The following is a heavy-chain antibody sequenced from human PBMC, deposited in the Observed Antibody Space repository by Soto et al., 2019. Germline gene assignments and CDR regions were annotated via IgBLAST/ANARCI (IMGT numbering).Heavy chain of an antibody. V-gene: IGHV3-15*07. J-gene: IGHJ4*02. D-gene: IGHD1-26*01. CDR1: GFTFNSAS. CDR3: TTSGGRLRTALGY. Sequence: EVQVVESGGGLVKPGESLRLSCAASGFTFNSASMNWVRHAPGKGLEWVGRIKSKTDGGTTDSAAPVTGRFTISRDDSKNTLSLQMNSLNTEDSAVYYCTTSGGRLRTALGYWGQGTLVTVSS. CDR2: IKSKTDGGTT.